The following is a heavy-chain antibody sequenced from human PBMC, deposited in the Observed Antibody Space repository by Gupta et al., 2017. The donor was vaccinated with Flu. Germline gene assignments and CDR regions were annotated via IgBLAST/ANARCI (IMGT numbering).Heavy chain of an antibody. Sequence: EVQLVESGGGLVQPGGSLKLSCAASGFSFSGSTMHWVRQASGKGLEWVGRIRSKADNYATAYAASVKGRLTIYRDDSKKTAYLQMKSLKTEDTAVYYCTSSSSLAWWFDPWGQGTLVAVSS. CDR3: TSSSSLAWWFDP. V-gene: IGHV3-73*01. CDR1: GFSFSGST. J-gene: IGHJ5*02. D-gene: IGHD6-6*01. CDR2: IRSKADNYAT.